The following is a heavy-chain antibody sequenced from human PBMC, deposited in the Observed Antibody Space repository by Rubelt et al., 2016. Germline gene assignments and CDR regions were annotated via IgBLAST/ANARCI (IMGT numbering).Heavy chain of an antibody. D-gene: IGHD6-13*01. CDR3: ARTYSSTWTRFDY. Sequence: QPQLQESGPGLVKPSETLSLTCTVSGDSISSSSYYWGWIRQPPEKGLEWIGSIYYSGSTYYNPSLKSRVTISIDTSRNQFSLNLNSVTAADTAVDYCARTYSSTWTRFDYWGQGTLVIVSS. J-gene: IGHJ4*02. V-gene: IGHV4-39*01. CDR2: IYYSGST. CDR1: GDSISSSSYY.